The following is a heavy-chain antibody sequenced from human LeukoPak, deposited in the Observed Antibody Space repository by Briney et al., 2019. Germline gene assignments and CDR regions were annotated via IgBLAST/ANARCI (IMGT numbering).Heavy chain of an antibody. CDR2: INPKSGDT. J-gene: IGHJ4*02. V-gene: IGHV1-2*02. D-gene: IGHD3-10*01. CDR1: GYTFTAYY. CDR3: ARDRGPSYDSGIYYQYYFQY. Sequence: ASVKVSCKTFGYTFTAYYVHWMRQAPGQGLEWIGWINPKSGDTEYAQNFNGRVTMTRDSSIATAYMSMNTLSPDDTAVYYCARDRGPSYDSGIYYQYYFQYWGQGTLVAVSS.